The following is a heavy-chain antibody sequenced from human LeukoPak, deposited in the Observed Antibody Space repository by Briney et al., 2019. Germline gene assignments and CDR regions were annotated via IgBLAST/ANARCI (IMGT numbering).Heavy chain of an antibody. D-gene: IGHD5-18*01. CDR1: GFTFSDYY. CDR2: ISSSGSTI. V-gene: IGHV3-11*01. Sequence: PGGSLRLSCAASGFTFSDYYMSWIRQAPGKGLEWVSYISSSGSTIYYADSVKGRFTISRDNAKNSLYLQMNSLRAEDMAVYYCARKGYSYGFVNWFDPWGQGTLVTVSS. J-gene: IGHJ5*02. CDR3: ARKGYSYGFVNWFDP.